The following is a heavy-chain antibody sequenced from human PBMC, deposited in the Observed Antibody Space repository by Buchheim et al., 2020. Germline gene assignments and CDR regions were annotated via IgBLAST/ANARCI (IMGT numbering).Heavy chain of an antibody. CDR2: ISSSGSTI. CDR3: ARDPGHYYDSSGYYLNDY. Sequence: EVQLVESGGGLVQPGGSLRLSCAASGFTFSSYEMNWVRQAPGKGLEWVSYISSSGSTIYYADSVKGRFTISRDNAKNYLYLQMNSLRAEDTAVYYCARDPGHYYDSSGYYLNDYWGQGTL. V-gene: IGHV3-48*03. CDR1: GFTFSSYE. D-gene: IGHD3-22*01. J-gene: IGHJ4*02.